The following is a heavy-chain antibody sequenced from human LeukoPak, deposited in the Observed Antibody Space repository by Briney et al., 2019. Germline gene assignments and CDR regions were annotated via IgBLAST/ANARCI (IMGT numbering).Heavy chain of an antibody. V-gene: IGHV3-30*04. D-gene: IGHD6-19*01. CDR1: GSTFSSYA. Sequence: GGSLRLSCAASGSTFSSYAMHWVRQAPGKGLEWVAVISYDGSNKYYADSVKGRFTISRDNSKNTLYLQMNSLRAEDTAVYCCARDSGIAVRLFDYWGQGTLVTVSS. J-gene: IGHJ4*02. CDR3: ARDSGIAVRLFDY. CDR2: ISYDGSNK.